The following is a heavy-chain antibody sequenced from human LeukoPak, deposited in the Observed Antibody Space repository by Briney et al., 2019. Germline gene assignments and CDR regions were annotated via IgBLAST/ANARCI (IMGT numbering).Heavy chain of an antibody. CDR1: GFIFSDHY. CDR3: ASPVGATTVRAFDI. V-gene: IGHV3-72*01. Sequence: GGSLRLSCAASGFIFSDHYMDWVRQAPGKVLEWVGRTRNEANIYTTKYAASVKGRFTISRDDSKNSLYLQMNSLKTEDTAVYYCASPVGATTVRAFDIWGQGAMVTVSS. J-gene: IGHJ3*02. D-gene: IGHD1-26*01. CDR2: TRNEANIYTT.